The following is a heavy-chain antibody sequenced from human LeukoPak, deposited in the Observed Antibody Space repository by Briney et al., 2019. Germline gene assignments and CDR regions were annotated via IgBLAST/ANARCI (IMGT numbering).Heavy chain of an antibody. CDR2: IYHSGST. Sequence: KPSETLSLTCAVYGGSFSGCYWSWIRQPPGKGLEWIGYIYHSGSTYYNPSLKSRVTISVDRSKNQFSLRLSSVTAADTAVYYCASGARDYYDSSGSRSWFDPWGQGTLVTVSS. V-gene: IGHV4-34*01. CDR3: ASGARDYYDSSGSRSWFDP. D-gene: IGHD3-22*01. J-gene: IGHJ5*02. CDR1: GGSFSGCY.